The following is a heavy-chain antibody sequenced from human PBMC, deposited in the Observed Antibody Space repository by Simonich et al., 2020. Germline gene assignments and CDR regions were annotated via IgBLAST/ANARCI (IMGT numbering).Heavy chain of an antibody. V-gene: IGHV3-21*01. J-gene: IGHJ4*02. CDR1: GFTFSSYS. CDR2: ISSSSSYI. Sequence: GGGLVKPGGSLRLSCAASGFTFSSYSMNWVRQYPGKGLEWGSSISSSSSYIYYADSLKGRFTISRDNAKNSLYLQMNSLRAEDTAVYYCARDTSYYGSGSYYFDYWGQGTLVTVSS. D-gene: IGHD3-10*01. CDR3: ARDTSYYGSGSYYFDY.